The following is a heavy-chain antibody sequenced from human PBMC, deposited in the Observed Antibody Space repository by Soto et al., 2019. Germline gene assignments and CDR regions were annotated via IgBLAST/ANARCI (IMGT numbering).Heavy chain of an antibody. CDR2: IKQDGIEK. CDR3: ARGMGIRGNWFDP. CDR1: GFTFSSYW. J-gene: IGHJ5*02. V-gene: IGHV3-7*01. Sequence: EVQLVESGGGLVQPGGSLRLSCAASGFTFSSYWMSWVRQAPGKGLEWVANIKQDGIEKYYVDSVKGRFTISRDNAKNSLYLQINSLRAEDTAVYYCARGMGIRGNWFDPWGQGTLVTVSS. D-gene: IGHD7-27*01.